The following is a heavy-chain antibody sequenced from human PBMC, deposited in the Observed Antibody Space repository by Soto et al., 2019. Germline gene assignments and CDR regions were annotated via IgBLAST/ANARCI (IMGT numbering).Heavy chain of an antibody. CDR3: ARSFGWYAIDQ. J-gene: IGHJ1*01. CDR1: GASISSEQS. V-gene: IGHV4-4*02. D-gene: IGHD6-19*01. CDR2: IHHSGST. Sequence: QMQLQESGPGLVKPSETLSLTCAVSGASISSEQSWSWVRQPPGKGLEWIGEIHHSGSTNNNPSPKSRVPISADKSKNQFSLMLSSVTAAHTAVYYCARSFGWYAIDQWGQGTLVTVSS.